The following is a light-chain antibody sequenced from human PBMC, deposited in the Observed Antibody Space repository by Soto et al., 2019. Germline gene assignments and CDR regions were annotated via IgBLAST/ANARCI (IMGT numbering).Light chain of an antibody. CDR3: QQYGTFSGT. Sequence: MTQSPATVSASVGDTVTVPCRASQSVSGCLAWYQQKPGEAPKLLIYDASARPRGVPSRFSGSGSGTNFTLTISSLEPEDFAAYYCQQYGTFSGTFGPGTKVDIK. CDR2: DAS. CDR1: QSVSGC. J-gene: IGKJ1*01. V-gene: IGKV1-5*01.